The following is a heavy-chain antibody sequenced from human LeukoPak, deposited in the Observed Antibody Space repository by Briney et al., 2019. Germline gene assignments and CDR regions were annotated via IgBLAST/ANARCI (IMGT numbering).Heavy chain of an antibody. J-gene: IGHJ5*02. Sequence: SETQSLTCTVSGGSISSSSYYWGWIRQPPGKGLEWIGSIYYSGSTYYNPSLKSRVSISVHTSKNQFSLKLRSVTAADTAVYYCARPVPSRLGWFDPWGQGTLVTVSS. CDR2: IYYSGST. D-gene: IGHD1-1*01. CDR3: ARPVPSRLGWFDP. CDR1: GGSISSSSYY. V-gene: IGHV4-39*01.